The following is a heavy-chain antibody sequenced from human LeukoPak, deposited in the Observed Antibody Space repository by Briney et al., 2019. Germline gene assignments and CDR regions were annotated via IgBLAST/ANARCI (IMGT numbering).Heavy chain of an antibody. CDR3: ALLDTAMVPIAEYFHH. CDR1: GGTFSSYA. CDR2: IIPFFGTA. Sequence: VASVKVSCKASGGTFSSYAISWVRQAPGQGLEWMGGIIPFFGTANFVQKFQGRVTITADESTSTAYMELSSLRSEDTAVYYCALLDTAMVPIAEYFHHWGQGTLVTVSS. V-gene: IGHV1-69*13. J-gene: IGHJ1*01. D-gene: IGHD5-18*01.